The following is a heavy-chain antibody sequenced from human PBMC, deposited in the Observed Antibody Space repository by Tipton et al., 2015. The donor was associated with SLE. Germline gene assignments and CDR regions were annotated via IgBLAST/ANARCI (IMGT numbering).Heavy chain of an antibody. D-gene: IGHD3-10*01. CDR1: GGSLSGYW. CDR3: ARCPLIRGAPGAFDI. Sequence: TLSLTCTVYGGSLSGYWWRWFRQSPGKGLEWIGEIYPTGRTDYNPSLMSRVTISVDTSQNQFSLRLTSVTAADTAVYYCARCPLIRGAPGAFDIWGQGTMVTVSS. CDR2: IYPTGRT. J-gene: IGHJ3*02. V-gene: IGHV4-34*01.